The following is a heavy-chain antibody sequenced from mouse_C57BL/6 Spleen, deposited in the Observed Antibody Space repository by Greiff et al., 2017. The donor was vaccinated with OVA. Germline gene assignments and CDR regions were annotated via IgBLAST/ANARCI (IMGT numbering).Heavy chain of an antibody. CDR3: ANYDKGPGYFDY. Sequence: EVKLMESGAELVKPGASVKLSCTASGFNIKDYYMHWVKQRTEQGLEWIGRIDPEDGETKYAPKFQGKATITADTSSNTAYLQLSSLTSEDTAVYYCANYDKGPGYFDYWGQGTTLTVSS. D-gene: IGHD2-4*01. CDR1: GFNIKDYY. V-gene: IGHV14-2*01. J-gene: IGHJ2*01. CDR2: IDPEDGET.